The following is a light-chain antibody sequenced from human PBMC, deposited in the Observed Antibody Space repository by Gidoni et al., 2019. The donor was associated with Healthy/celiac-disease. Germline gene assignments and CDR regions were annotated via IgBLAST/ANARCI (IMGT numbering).Light chain of an antibody. CDR1: QNVFSN. CDR2: GAS. CDR3: QQYNNWPQT. Sequence: EIVMTQSPHTLSVSPGEGATLSCRASQNVFSNLAWYQQKPGQAPRLLIYGASTRVTVIPARFSGSGSGTEFTLTISSLQSEDFAVYYCQQYNNWPQTFGQGTKVEIK. V-gene: IGKV3-15*01. J-gene: IGKJ1*01.